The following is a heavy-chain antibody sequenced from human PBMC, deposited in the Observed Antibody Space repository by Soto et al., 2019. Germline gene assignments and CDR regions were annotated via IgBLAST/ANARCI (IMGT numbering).Heavy chain of an antibody. V-gene: IGHV3-48*02. D-gene: IGHD3-10*01. CDR1: GFTFSTHT. Sequence: EVQLVESGGSLVQPGGSLRLSCAASGFTFSTHTMNWVRQAPGKGLEWLSYISSGSRTIYYADSVMGRFTISRDNAQNSLYLQMHSLRDEDTAVYYCATGSGNGLGYWGQGTLVTVSS. CDR3: ATGSGNGLGY. J-gene: IGHJ4*02. CDR2: ISSGSRTI.